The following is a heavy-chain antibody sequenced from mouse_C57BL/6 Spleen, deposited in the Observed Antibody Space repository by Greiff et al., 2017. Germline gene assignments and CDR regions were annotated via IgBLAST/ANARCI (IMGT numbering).Heavy chain of an antibody. CDR3: ARGERGFDY. CDR1: GYTFTDYY. V-gene: IGHV1-19*01. J-gene: IGHJ2*01. Sequence: VQLKESGPVLVKPGASVKMSCKASGYTFTDYYMNWVKQSHGKSLEWIGVINPYNGGTSYNQKFKGKATLTVDKSSSTAYMELNSLTSEGSAVYYCARGERGFDYWGQGTTLTVSS. CDR2: INPYNGGT.